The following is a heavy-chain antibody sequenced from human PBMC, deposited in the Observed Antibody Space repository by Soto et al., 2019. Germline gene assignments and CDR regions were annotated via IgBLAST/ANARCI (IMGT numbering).Heavy chain of an antibody. Sequence: SETLSLTCAVSGGSISSSNWWSWVRQPPGKGLEWIGEIYHSGSTNYNPSLKSRVTISVDKSKSQFSLKLSSVTAADTAVYYCARDRITMVRGVIYYYYGMDVWGQGTTVTVSS. CDR3: ARDRITMVRGVIYYYYGMDV. V-gene: IGHV4-4*02. J-gene: IGHJ6*02. D-gene: IGHD3-10*01. CDR1: GGSISSSNW. CDR2: IYHSGST.